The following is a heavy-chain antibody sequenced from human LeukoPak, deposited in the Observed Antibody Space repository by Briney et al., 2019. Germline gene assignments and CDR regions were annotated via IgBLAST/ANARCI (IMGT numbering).Heavy chain of an antibody. CDR1: GGSFSGYY. J-gene: IGHJ4*02. CDR3: ARDTRIVGATAIDC. D-gene: IGHD1-26*01. Sequence: PSETLSLTCAVYGGSFSGYYWSWIRQPPGKGLEWLGEINHSGSTNYNPSLKSRVTISVDTSKNQFSLKLSSVTAADTAVFYCARDTRIVGATAIDCWGQGTLVTVSS. CDR2: INHSGST. V-gene: IGHV4-34*01.